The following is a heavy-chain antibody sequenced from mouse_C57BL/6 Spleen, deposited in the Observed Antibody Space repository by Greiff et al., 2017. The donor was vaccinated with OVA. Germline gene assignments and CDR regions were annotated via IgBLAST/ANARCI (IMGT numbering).Heavy chain of an antibody. V-gene: IGHV1-39*01. CDR1: GYSFTDYN. D-gene: IGHD2-4*01. CDR2: INPNYGTT. Sequence: EVKLQQSGPELVKPGASVKISCKASGYSFTDYNMNWVKQSNGKSLEWIGVINPNYGTTSYNQKFKGKATLTVDQSSSTAYMQLNSLTSEDSAVYYCASPPIYYDYDGGFAYWGQGTLVTVSA. J-gene: IGHJ3*01. CDR3: ASPPIYYDYDGGFAY.